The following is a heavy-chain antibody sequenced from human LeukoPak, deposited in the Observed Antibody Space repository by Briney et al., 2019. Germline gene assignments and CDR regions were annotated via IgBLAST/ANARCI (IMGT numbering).Heavy chain of an antibody. CDR3: VRQAVYFDY. V-gene: IGHV4-39*01. Sequence: SETLSLTCTVSGDSINRSSYYWGWIRQPPGKGLEWIATVYYTGTTYYNPSLKSRVIISADTSKNQFSLKLSSVTAADTAVYHCVRQAVYFDYWGQGTLVTVSS. CDR2: VYYTGTT. J-gene: IGHJ4*02. CDR1: GDSINRSSYY. D-gene: IGHD6-19*01.